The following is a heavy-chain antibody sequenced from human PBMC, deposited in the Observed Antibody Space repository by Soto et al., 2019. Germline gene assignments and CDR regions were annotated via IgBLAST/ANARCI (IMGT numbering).Heavy chain of an antibody. J-gene: IGHJ4*02. V-gene: IGHV4-31*03. CDR1: GGSISSGNYY. Sequence: QVQLQESGPGLVKPSQTLSLTCTVSGGSISSGNYYWSWIRQHPGKGLEWIGYIYYSGSTYYNPSLKSRVTISVDTSKNQLSLKLSSVTAADTAVYYSARSLGVSSLDYWGQGTLVTVSS. CDR3: ARSLGVSSLDY. CDR2: IYYSGST. D-gene: IGHD3-16*01.